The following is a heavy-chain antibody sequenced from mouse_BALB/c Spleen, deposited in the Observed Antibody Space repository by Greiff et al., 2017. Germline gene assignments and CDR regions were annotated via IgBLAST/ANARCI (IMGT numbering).Heavy chain of an antibody. D-gene: IGHD2-1*01. V-gene: IGHV1S81*02. J-gene: IGHJ2*01. CDR3: ARDGNHFDY. CDR2: INPSNGRT. Sequence: VQLQQSGAELVKPGASVKLSCKASGYTFTSYWMHWVKQRPGQGLEWIGEINPSNGRTNYNEKFKSKATLTVDKSSSTAYMQLSSLTSEDSAVYYCARDGNHFDYWGQGTTLTVSS. CDR1: GYTFTSYW.